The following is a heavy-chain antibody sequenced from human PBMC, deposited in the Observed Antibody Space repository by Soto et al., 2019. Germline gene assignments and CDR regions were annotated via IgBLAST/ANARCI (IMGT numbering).Heavy chain of an antibody. J-gene: IGHJ4*02. CDR1: GFTFSSYW. Sequence: GGSLRLSCGASGFTFSSYWMSWVRQAPGKALECVANIQHDGRETFYVESVKGRFTICRDNSNNTVYLQMDRLGVEDTAVYYCARGTSHYYYAHLWYWGLAALVTASS. CDR3: ARGTSHYYYAHLWY. D-gene: IGHD3-16*01. CDR2: IQHDGRET. V-gene: IGHV3-7*03.